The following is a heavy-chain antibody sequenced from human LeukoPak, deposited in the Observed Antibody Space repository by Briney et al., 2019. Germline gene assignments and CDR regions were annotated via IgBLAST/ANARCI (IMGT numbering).Heavy chain of an antibody. CDR3: ARGRPWIQLWLLDY. J-gene: IGHJ4*02. V-gene: IGHV3-30-3*01. D-gene: IGHD5-18*01. CDR2: ISYDGSNK. Sequence: GGSLRLSCAASGFTFSSYNMNWVRQAPGKGLEWVAVISYDGSNKYYADSVKGRFTISRDNSKNTLYLQMNSLRAEDTAVYYCARGRPWIQLWLLDYWGQGTLVTVSS. CDR1: GFTFSSYN.